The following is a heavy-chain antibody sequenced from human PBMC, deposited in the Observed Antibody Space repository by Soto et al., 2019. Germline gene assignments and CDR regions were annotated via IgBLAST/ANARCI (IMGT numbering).Heavy chain of an antibody. CDR1: GGTFSSYA. CDR3: ARDLDESGGKGRYWYFDL. D-gene: IGHD2-15*01. Sequence: ASVKVSCKASGGTFSSYAISWVRQAPGQGLEWMGGIIPIFGTANYAQKFQGRVTITADESTSTAYMELSGLRSEDTAVYYCARDLDESGGKGRYWYFDLRGRGTLVTVSS. V-gene: IGHV1-69*13. CDR2: IIPIFGTA. J-gene: IGHJ2*01.